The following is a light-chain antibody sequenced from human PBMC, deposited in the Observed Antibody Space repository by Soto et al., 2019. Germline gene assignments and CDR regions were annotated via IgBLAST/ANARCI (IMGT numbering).Light chain of an antibody. CDR2: GAS. V-gene: IGKV3-20*01. CDR3: QQYGSSPWT. J-gene: IGKJ1*01. CDR1: QSASSRY. Sequence: EIVLTQSPGTLSLSPGERATLSCRAGQSASSRYLAWYQQKPGQAPRLLLYGASSRSTGIPDRFSGSGSGTGFTLTITRPEPEDFAVYYCQQYGSSPWTFGQGTKVDIK.